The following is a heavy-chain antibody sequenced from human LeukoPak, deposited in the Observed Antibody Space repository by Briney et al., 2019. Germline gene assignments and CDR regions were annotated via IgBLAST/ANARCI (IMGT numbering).Heavy chain of an antibody. CDR1: GFIFSDYY. CDR2: ISISGSTI. V-gene: IGHV3-11*04. Sequence: GGSLRLSCAASGFIFSDYYMSWIRQAPGKGLGWVSYISISGSTIYYADSVKGRFTISRDNAKNSLYLQMNSLRAEDTAVYYCARVGQTQGGVLRYFDWLPHAPIYYYYMDVWGKGTTVTVSS. D-gene: IGHD3-9*01. J-gene: IGHJ6*03. CDR3: ARVGQTQGGVLRYFDWLPHAPIYYYYMDV.